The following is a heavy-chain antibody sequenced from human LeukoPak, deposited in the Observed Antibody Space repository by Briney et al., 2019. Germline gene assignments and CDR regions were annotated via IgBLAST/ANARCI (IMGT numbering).Heavy chain of an antibody. CDR1: GGSISSSSYY. CDR3: ARVRRFGELSLDY. Sequence: SETLSLTCTVSGGSISSSSYYWGWIRQPPGKGLEWIGSIHYSGSTYYNPSLKSRVTISVDTSKNQFSLKLSSVTAADTAVYYCARVRRFGELSLDYWGQGTLVTVSS. D-gene: IGHD3-10*01. J-gene: IGHJ4*02. V-gene: IGHV4-39*07. CDR2: IHYSGST.